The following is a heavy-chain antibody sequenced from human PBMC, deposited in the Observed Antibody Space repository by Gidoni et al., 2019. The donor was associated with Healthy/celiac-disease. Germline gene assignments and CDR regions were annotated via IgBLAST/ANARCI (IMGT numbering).Heavy chain of an antibody. CDR2: MYYSGST. CDR3: ARQLGGSYFDY. Sequence: QLQLQESGPGLVQPSETLSLTCTVSGGSISRSSYYWGWIRQPPGNGREWIGSMYYSGSTYYNQSLKRRVTISVDTSKNQFSLKLSSVTAADTAVYYCARQLGGSYFDYWGQGTLVTVSS. J-gene: IGHJ4*02. CDR1: GGSISRSSYY. D-gene: IGHD1-26*01. V-gene: IGHV4-39*01.